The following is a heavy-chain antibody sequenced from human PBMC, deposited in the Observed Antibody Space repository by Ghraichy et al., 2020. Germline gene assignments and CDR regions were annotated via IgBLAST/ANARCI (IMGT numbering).Heavy chain of an antibody. CDR2: IYYSGST. Sequence: GSLRLSCTVSGGSISSYYWSWIRQPPGKGLEWIGYIYYSGSTNYNPSLKSRVTISVDTSKNQFSLKLSSVTAADTAVYYCARHGPYYDFWSGYSPTVLFDYWGQGTMVTVSS. D-gene: IGHD3-3*01. CDR3: ARHGPYYDFWSGYSPTVLFDY. V-gene: IGHV4-59*08. J-gene: IGHJ4*02. CDR1: GGSISSYY.